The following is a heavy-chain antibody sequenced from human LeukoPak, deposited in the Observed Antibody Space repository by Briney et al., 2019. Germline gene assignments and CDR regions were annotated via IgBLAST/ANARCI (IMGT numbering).Heavy chain of an antibody. Sequence: PGGSLRLSCSVSGFTLTTYAMSWVRQAPGKGLEWVSAISGGGEATWYADSVKGRFTISRDTSKNTLFLQMNSLRADDTALYYCAKDRAYPNDVFDIWGQGTMVTVSS. D-gene: IGHD2-21*01. J-gene: IGHJ3*02. CDR3: AKDRAYPNDVFDI. CDR2: ISGGGEAT. CDR1: GFTLTTYA. V-gene: IGHV3-23*01.